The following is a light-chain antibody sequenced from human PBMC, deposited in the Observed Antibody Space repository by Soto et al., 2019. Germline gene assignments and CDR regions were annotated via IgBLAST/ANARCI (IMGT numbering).Light chain of an antibody. J-gene: IGKJ5*01. CDR3: QQRSNWPIT. CDR2: GAS. CDR1: QSVSSN. V-gene: IGKV3-11*01. Sequence: EIVLTQSPATLSLSPGESAPLSCRASQSVSSNLAWYQQKPGQAPSLLIYGASTRATGTPARFSGSGSGTDFTLTINSLEPEDFAVYYCQQRSNWPITFGQGTRLEIK.